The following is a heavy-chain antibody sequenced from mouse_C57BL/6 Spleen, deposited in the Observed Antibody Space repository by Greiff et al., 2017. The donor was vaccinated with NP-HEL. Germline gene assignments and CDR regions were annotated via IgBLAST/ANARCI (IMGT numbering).Heavy chain of an antibody. Sequence: EVMLVESGGGLVKPGGSLKLSCAASGFTFSDYGMHWVRQAPEKGLEWVAYISSGSSTIYYADTVKGRFTISRDNAKNTLFLQMTSLRSEDTAMYYCARANWDGYAMDYWGKGTSVTVSS. CDR2: ISSGSSTI. V-gene: IGHV5-17*01. CDR1: GFTFSDYG. D-gene: IGHD4-1*01. J-gene: IGHJ4*01. CDR3: ARANWDGYAMDY.